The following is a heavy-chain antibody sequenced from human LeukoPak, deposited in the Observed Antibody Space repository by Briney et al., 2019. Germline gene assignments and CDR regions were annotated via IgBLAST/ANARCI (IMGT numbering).Heavy chain of an antibody. V-gene: IGHV3-30-3*01. CDR1: VYTFSSYA. CDR2: ISYDGSNK. D-gene: IGHD2-2*02. Sequence: GGSLRLSCAASVYTFSSYAMHWVRQARAKGLEWVEVISYDGSNKYYADSVKGRFTISRDNSKNTLYLQMNSLRAEDTAVYYCARDLYTHYYFDYWGQGTLVTVSS. J-gene: IGHJ4*02. CDR3: ARDLYTHYYFDY.